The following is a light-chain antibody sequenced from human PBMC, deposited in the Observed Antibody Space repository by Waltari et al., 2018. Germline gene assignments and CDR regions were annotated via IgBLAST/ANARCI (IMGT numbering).Light chain of an antibody. CDR1: PSNIVANP. CDR2: SNN. Sequence: QSVLTQPPSASGTPGQGVTIACSGRPSNIVANPVNCYQQLPGTAPQLLIYSNNPRPAGFPDRFSGSKSGTSASLAISGLQSEDEADYYCATWDDTLNVWMFGGGTKLTVL. J-gene: IGLJ3*02. V-gene: IGLV1-44*01. CDR3: ATWDDTLNVWM.